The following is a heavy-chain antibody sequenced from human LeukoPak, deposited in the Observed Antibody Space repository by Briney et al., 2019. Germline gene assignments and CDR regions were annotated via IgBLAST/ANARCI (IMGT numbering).Heavy chain of an antibody. CDR1: GFTFDDYA. CDR2: ISWNSGNI. Sequence: GGSLRLSCAASGFTFDDYAMHWVRQAPGKGLEWVSGISWNSGNIGYADSVKGRFTISRDNAKNSLYLQMNSLRAEDMALYYCATKDFDYWGQGTLVTVSS. V-gene: IGHV3-9*03. J-gene: IGHJ4*02. CDR3: ATKDFDY.